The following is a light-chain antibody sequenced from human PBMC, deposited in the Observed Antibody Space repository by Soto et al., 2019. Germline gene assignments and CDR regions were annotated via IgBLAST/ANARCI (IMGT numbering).Light chain of an antibody. V-gene: IGKV2-24*01. J-gene: IGKJ5*01. Sequence: DIVLTQTPLSSPVTLGQPASISCRSSQSLVYSDGNSYLSWLQQRPGQPLRLLIYQVSERFSGVPDRFSGSGAGTDFTLKISRVEPEDVGVYYYMQATQSRTFGQGTRLEIK. CDR1: QSLVYSDGNSY. CDR3: MQATQSRT. CDR2: QVS.